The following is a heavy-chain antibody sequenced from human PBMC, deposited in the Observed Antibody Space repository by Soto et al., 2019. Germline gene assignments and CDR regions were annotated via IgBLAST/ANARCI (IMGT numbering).Heavy chain of an antibody. CDR2: IYSGGST. D-gene: IGHD3-3*01. J-gene: IGHJ4*02. V-gene: IGHV3-53*01. Sequence: PGGSLRLSCAASGFTVSSNYMSWVRQAPGKGLEWVSVIYSGGSTYYADSVKGRFTISRDNSKNTLYLQMNSLRAEDTAVYYCARGESYDFWSGHDYWGQGTLVTVSS. CDR3: ARGESYDFWSGHDY. CDR1: GFTVSSNY.